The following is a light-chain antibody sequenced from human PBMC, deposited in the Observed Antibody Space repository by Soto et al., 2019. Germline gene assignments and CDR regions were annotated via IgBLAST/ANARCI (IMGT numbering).Light chain of an antibody. CDR2: DAS. CDR1: QSVRSY. CDR3: QQRSNWLIT. J-gene: IGKJ5*01. V-gene: IGKV3-11*01. Sequence: EIVLTQSPATVSFSPGERATLSCRASQSVRSYLAWYQQKPGQAPRLLIYDASNMATGIPARFTGSGSGTDFTLTSSSLEPEDFAVYYCQQRSNWLITFGQGTRLEIK.